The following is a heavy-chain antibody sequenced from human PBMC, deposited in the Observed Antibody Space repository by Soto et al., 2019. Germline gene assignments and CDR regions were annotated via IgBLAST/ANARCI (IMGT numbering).Heavy chain of an antibody. CDR2: IYSGGSR. D-gene: IGHD2-8*02. J-gene: IGHJ4*02. V-gene: IGHV3-53*01. CDR3: TRALPDFETTGHYIDY. CDR1: GFTVSNHC. Sequence: GGSLRLSCSASGFTVSNHCMTWVRQAPGKGLEWVSVIYSGGSRYYADSVKGRFAISRDHSKNTLYLQMNSLTAEDTAVYYCTRALPDFETTGHYIDYWGQGTLVTVS.